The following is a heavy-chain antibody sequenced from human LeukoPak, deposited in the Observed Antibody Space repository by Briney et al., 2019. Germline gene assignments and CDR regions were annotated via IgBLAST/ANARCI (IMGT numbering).Heavy chain of an antibody. J-gene: IGHJ6*03. D-gene: IGHD6-13*01. CDR3: ARDGFSSSWPDYYYYYMDV. CDR1: GFTFSSYE. CDR2: IYSGGST. V-gene: IGHV3-53*01. Sequence: GGSLRLSCAASGFTFSSYEMNWVRQAPGKGLEWVSVIYSGGSTYYADSVKGRFTISRDNSKNSLYLQMNSLRAEDTAVYYCARDGFSSSWPDYYYYYMDVWGKGTTVTVSS.